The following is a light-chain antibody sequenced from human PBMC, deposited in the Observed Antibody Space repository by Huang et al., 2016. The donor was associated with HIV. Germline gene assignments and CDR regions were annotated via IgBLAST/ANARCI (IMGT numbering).Light chain of an antibody. J-gene: IGKJ4*01. CDR1: QSLSSW. CDR2: KAS. CDR3: QQYNTYPLT. Sequence: DIQMTQSPSTLSASIGDRVTITCRDSQSLSSWVAWYQQKPGKAPKLLIYKASSLESGVPSRFSGSGSGTEFTLTISNLQPDDFATYYCQQYNTYPLTFGGGTKVEIK. V-gene: IGKV1-5*03.